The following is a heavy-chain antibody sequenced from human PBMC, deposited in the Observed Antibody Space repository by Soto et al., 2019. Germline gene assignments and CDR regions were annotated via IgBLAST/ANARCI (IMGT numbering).Heavy chain of an antibody. Sequence: QVQLVQSGAEVKKPGSSVKVSCKASGGTFSSYTISWVRQAPGQGLEWMGRIIPILGIANYAQKFQGRVTITADKSTSTAYMELSSLRSEDTAVYYCAGGTYGGPPRCWGQGTLVIVSS. CDR3: AGGTYGGPPRC. D-gene: IGHD2-15*01. J-gene: IGHJ4*02. CDR2: IIPILGIA. V-gene: IGHV1-69*02. CDR1: GGTFSSYT.